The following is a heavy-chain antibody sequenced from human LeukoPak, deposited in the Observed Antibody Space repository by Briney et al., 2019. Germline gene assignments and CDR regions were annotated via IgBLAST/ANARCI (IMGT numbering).Heavy chain of an antibody. Sequence: GGSLRLSCAASGFTFSSYAMSWFRQAPGKGLEWVSAISGSGGSTYYADSVKGRFTVSRDNSKNTLYLQVNSLRAEDTAVYYCAKDRDLRQAYYFDHWGQGTLVTVSS. J-gene: IGHJ4*02. V-gene: IGHV3-23*01. CDR3: AKDRDLRQAYYFDH. CDR1: GFTFSSYA. CDR2: ISGSGGST.